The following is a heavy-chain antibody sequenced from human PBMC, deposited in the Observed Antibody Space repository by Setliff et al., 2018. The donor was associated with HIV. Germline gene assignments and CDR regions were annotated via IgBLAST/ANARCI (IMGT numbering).Heavy chain of an antibody. CDR3: ARVPVAGANWFDP. D-gene: IGHD2-21*01. J-gene: IGHJ5*02. V-gene: IGHV4-39*01. CDR1: GVSINRTDHY. Sequence: SEILSLTCSVSGVSINRTDHYWGWIRQSPGKRLEWIGSVPQSGSTYYNPSLKSRITISVDRSKNLFSLKLISVTAADQGVYYCARVPVAGANWFDPWGRGTLVTVSS. CDR2: VPQSGST.